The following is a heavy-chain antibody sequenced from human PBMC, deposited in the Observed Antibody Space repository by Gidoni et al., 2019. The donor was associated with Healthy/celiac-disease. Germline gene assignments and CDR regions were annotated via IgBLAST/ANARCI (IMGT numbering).Heavy chain of an antibody. D-gene: IGHD6-13*01. Sequence: EVQLVESGGGLVPPGRSLRLSCAASGFPFDAYAMHWVRQAPGKGLEWVSGISCNSGSIGYADSVKGRFTISRDNAKNSLYLQMNSLRAEDTALYYCAKDIGYSSSWYYGMDVWGQGTTVTVSS. CDR3: AKDIGYSSSWYYGMDV. CDR1: GFPFDAYA. CDR2: ISCNSGSI. V-gene: IGHV3-9*01. J-gene: IGHJ6*02.